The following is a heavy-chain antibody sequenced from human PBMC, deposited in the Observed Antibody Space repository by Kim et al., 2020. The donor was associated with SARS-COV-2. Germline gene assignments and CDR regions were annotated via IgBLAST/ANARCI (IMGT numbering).Heavy chain of an antibody. CDR2: INPNSGGT. Sequence: ASVKVSCKASGYIVTGYYMHWVRQAPGQGLEWMGWINPNSGGTNYAQKFQGWVTMTRDTSISTAYMELSRLRSDDTAVYYCARDRGYYYGSGTYLPKYYGMDVWGQGTTVTVSS. J-gene: IGHJ6*02. D-gene: IGHD3-10*01. CDR1: GYIVTGYY. CDR3: ARDRGYYYGSGTYLPKYYGMDV. V-gene: IGHV1-2*04.